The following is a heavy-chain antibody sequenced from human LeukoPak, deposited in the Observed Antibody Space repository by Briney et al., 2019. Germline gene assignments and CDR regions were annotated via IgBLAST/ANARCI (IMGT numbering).Heavy chain of an antibody. V-gene: IGHV4-39*07. CDR2: IYYSGGT. J-gene: IGHJ4*02. Sequence: SETLSLTCTVSGGSISSSSYYWGWIRQPPGKGLEWIGSIYYSGGTYYNPSLKSRVTISVDTSKNQFSLKLSSVTAADTAVYYCARALYSSSWSVDYWGQGTLVTVSS. D-gene: IGHD6-13*01. CDR1: GGSISSSSYY. CDR3: ARALYSSSWSVDY.